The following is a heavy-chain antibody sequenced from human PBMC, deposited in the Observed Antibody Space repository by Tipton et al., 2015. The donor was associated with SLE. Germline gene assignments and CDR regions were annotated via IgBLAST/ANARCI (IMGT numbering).Heavy chain of an antibody. D-gene: IGHD2-2*01. V-gene: IGHV4-34*01. CDR1: GGSFSGYY. Sequence: LRLSCAVYGGSFSGYYWSWIRQPPGKGLEWIGEINHSGSPNYNPSLKSRVTISVDTSKNQFSLKLSSVTAADTALYYCARTNYQDPFDIWGQGTMVTVSS. CDR3: ARTNYQDPFDI. CDR2: INHSGSP. J-gene: IGHJ3*02.